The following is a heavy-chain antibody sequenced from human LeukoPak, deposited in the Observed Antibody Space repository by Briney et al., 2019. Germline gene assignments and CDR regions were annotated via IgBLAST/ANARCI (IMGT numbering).Heavy chain of an antibody. D-gene: IGHD3-10*01. Sequence: GGSLRLSCAASGFTFSDYYMSWIRQAPGKGLEWVSYISSSGSTIYYADSAKGRFTISRDNAKNSLYLQMNSLRAEDTAVYYCARSPRSGSRNWFDPWGQGTLVTVSS. J-gene: IGHJ5*02. CDR2: ISSSGSTI. CDR3: ARSPRSGSRNWFDP. V-gene: IGHV3-11*01. CDR1: GFTFSDYY.